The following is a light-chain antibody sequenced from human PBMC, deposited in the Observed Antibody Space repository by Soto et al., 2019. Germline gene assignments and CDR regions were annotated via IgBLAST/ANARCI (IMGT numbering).Light chain of an antibody. J-gene: IGLJ2*01. Sequence: QSALTQPRSVSGSPGQSVTISCTGTSSDVGGYNYVSWYQHHPGKAPKLMIYDVTKRPSGVPDRFSASKSGNTASLTISGLQAEDEADYYCGSYAGSYDSVFGGGTKLTVL. CDR3: GSYAGSYDSV. CDR1: SSDVGGYNY. CDR2: DVT. V-gene: IGLV2-11*01.